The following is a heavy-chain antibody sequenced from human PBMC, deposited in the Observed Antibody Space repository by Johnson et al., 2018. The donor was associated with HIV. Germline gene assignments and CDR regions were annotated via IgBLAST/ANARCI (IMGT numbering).Heavy chain of an antibody. CDR3: ASRTPRFDAFDM. CDR1: GFTIRIYP. CDR2: ISSDGNEK. J-gene: IGHJ3*02. V-gene: IGHV3-30*04. Sequence: QMLLVESGGGVVQAGRSLRLSCVASGFTIRIYPMHWVRQAPGKGLEWVAVISSDGNEKYYTDSVKGRFTISRDNSKDTLYLQMNSLRPDDTALYYCASRTPRFDAFDMWGQGTMVTVFS. D-gene: IGHD1-14*01.